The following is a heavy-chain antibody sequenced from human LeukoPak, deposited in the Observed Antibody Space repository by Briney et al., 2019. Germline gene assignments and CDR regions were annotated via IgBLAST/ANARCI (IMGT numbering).Heavy chain of an antibody. Sequence: SETLSLTCTVSGGSISSYYWSWIRQPAGKGLEWIGRIYTSGSTNYNPSLKSRVTISVDTSKNQFSLKLSSVTAADTAVYYCARVDGKNCSGGSCPRDYYYYGMDVWGQGTTVTVSS. J-gene: IGHJ6*02. D-gene: IGHD2-15*01. CDR1: GGSISSYY. V-gene: IGHV4-4*07. CDR3: ARVDGKNCSGGSCPRDYYYYGMDV. CDR2: IYTSGST.